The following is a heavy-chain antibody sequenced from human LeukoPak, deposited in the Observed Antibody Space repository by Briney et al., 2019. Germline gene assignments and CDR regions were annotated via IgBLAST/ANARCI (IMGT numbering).Heavy chain of an antibody. Sequence: GGSLRLSCAASGFTFNSYAMSCVRQPPGKRLEWVSAISASGGTPYYADSVKGRFTISRDNSENTLFLQMNSLRAEDMAVYYCAKEPREYCSSTSCPNWFDLWGQGTLVTVSS. J-gene: IGHJ5*02. CDR2: ISASGGTP. V-gene: IGHV3-23*01. CDR1: GFTFNSYA. D-gene: IGHD2-2*01. CDR3: AKEPREYCSSTSCPNWFDL.